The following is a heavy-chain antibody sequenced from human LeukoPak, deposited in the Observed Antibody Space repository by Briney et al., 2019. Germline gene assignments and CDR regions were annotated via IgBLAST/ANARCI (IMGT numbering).Heavy chain of an antibody. CDR1: GGTFGSYA. D-gene: IGHD1-1*01. V-gene: IGHV1-69*05. J-gene: IGHJ6*03. CDR2: IIPIFGTA. Sequence: SVKVSWKASGGTFGSYAISWVRQSPGHGLEWIGRIIPIFGTANYAQKFQGRVTITTDESTSTAYMELSSLRAEDTAVYYCASSRGAGTPYYYYYMDVWGKGTTVTVSS. CDR3: ASSRGAGTPYYYYYMDV.